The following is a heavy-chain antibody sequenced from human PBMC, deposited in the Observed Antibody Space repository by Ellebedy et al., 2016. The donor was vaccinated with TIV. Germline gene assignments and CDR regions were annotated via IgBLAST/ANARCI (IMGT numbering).Heavy chain of an antibody. V-gene: IGHV1-8*02. J-gene: IGHJ4*02. CDR1: GGTFSSYA. CDR3: AREGDYDFWSGYFAAAGHRRFDY. D-gene: IGHD3-3*01. CDR2: MNPNSGNT. Sequence: ASVKVSXXASGGTFSSYAINWVRQATGQGLEWMGWMNPNSGNTGYAQKFQGRVTMTRNTSISTAYMELSSLRSEDTAVYYCAREGDYDFWSGYFAAAGHRRFDYWGQGTLVTVSS.